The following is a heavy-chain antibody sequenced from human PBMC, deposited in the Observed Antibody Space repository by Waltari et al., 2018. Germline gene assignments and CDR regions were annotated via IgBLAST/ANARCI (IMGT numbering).Heavy chain of an antibody. CDR1: GFSFSDYT. D-gene: IGHD3-3*01. CDR3: ARISTWRATISPFDY. V-gene: IGHV3-30-3*01. CDR2: ISYEGSNR. Sequence: QVQVVESGGGVVQPGRSLRLSCAASGFSFSDYTMNWIRHTPGKGLEWVAYISYEGSNRYYAESVNGRFTISRDNSKNTLFLQMDSLRTEDTALYYCARISTWRATISPFDYWGQGTQVTVSS. J-gene: IGHJ4*02.